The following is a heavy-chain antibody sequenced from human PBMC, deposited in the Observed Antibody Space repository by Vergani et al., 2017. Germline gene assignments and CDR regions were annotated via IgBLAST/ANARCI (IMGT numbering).Heavy chain of an antibody. J-gene: IGHJ4*02. CDR2: INPNSGGT. Sequence: QVQLVQSGAEVKKPGASVKVSCKASGYTFTGYYMHWVRQAPGQGLEWMGWINPNSGGTNYAQKFQGRVTMTRDTSISTAYMELSRLRSDDTAVHYCARGPKGYSSGWYLVYWGQGTLVTVSS. CDR1: GYTFTGYY. D-gene: IGHD6-19*01. CDR3: ARGPKGYSSGWYLVY. V-gene: IGHV1-2*02.